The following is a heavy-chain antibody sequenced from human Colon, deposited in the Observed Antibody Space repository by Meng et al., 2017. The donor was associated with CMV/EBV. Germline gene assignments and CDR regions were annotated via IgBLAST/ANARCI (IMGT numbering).Heavy chain of an antibody. V-gene: IGHV3-43D*03. CDR1: GFTFDDYA. Sequence: GGSLRLSCEASGFTFDDYAMHWVRQAPGKGLEWVSLVSWDGGSPYYADSVRGRFTISRDNSKNSLYLQMNRLRVEDTAFYYCARGQGAPAIGDNWFDPWGQGTLVTVSS. CDR2: VSWDGGSP. D-gene: IGHD2-2*02. CDR3: ARGQGAPAIGDNWFDP. J-gene: IGHJ5*02.